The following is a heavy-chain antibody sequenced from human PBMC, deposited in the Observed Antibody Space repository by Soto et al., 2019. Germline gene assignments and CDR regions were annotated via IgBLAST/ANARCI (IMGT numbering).Heavy chain of an antibody. Sequence: PGGSLRLSCAASGFIFSSYWMHWVRQAPGKGLVWGSRINNDGSDTTYADSVKGRFTVSRDNTRNTLYLEMKSLRAEDTAVYYCSRDITVTPVYWGQGTLVTVSS. CDR1: GFIFSSYW. CDR3: SRDITVTPVY. V-gene: IGHV3-74*01. CDR2: INNDGSDT. J-gene: IGHJ4*02. D-gene: IGHD1-20*01.